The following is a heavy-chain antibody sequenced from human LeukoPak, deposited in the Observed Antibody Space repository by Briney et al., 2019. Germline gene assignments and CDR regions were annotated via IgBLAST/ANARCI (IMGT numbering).Heavy chain of an antibody. D-gene: IGHD4-11*01. CDR1: GFTFTHYG. Sequence: PGGSLSLSCATSGFTFTHYGMHWVRQAPGKGLEWVAVIWSDGTNSYYGDPVKGRFTISRDNFQRTVYLQMNSLRAEDTAVYYCAKDAQRGFDYRNSLAKWGQGTLVTVSS. CDR2: IWSDGTNS. J-gene: IGHJ4*02. V-gene: IGHV3-33*06. CDR3: AKDAQRGFDYRNSLAK.